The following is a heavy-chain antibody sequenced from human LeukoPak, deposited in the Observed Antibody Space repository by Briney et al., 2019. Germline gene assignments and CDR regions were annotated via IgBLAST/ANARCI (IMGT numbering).Heavy chain of an antibody. D-gene: IGHD3-3*01. Sequence: SETLSLTCTVSGGSINSYYWSWIRQPPGKGLEWIGYIFYAGNTNYNPSLKSRLTISVDTSKNQFSLKLSSVTAADTAVYYCARGVRFLEWLPDYYYYYMDVWGKGTTVTVSS. CDR2: IFYAGNT. J-gene: IGHJ6*03. CDR3: ARGVRFLEWLPDYYYYYMDV. V-gene: IGHV4-59*08. CDR1: GGSINSYY.